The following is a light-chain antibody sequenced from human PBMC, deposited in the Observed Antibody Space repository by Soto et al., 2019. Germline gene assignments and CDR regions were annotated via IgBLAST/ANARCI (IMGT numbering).Light chain of an antibody. Sequence: EIVLTPSPATLSVSPVERATLSCRASQSVNYYLAWYQQTPGQAPRLLLYDASNRAASIPAKFSGSGSGANFTPPISSREAEDFAVVYCQQRSNWRWTFGQGTKVDIK. CDR2: DAS. J-gene: IGKJ1*01. CDR3: QQRSNWRWT. CDR1: QSVNYY. V-gene: IGKV3-11*01.